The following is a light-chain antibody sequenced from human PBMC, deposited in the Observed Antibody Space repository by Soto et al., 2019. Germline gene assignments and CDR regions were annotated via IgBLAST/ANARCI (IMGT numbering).Light chain of an antibody. CDR1: QSVSTY. J-gene: IGKJ2*01. CDR3: QQRSNWLYT. V-gene: IGKV3-11*01. Sequence: EIVLTQSPATLSLSPGVRATLSCRASQSVSTYLAWYQQKPGQAPRLLISDASNRATGIPARFSGSGSGTDFALTISSLEPEDFAVYYCQQRSNWLYTFGQGTKLEIK. CDR2: DAS.